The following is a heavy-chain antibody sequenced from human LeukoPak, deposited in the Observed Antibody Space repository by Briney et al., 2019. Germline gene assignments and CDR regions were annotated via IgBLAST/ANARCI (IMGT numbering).Heavy chain of an antibody. J-gene: IGHJ5*02. D-gene: IGHD2-15*01. Sequence: SVKVSCKASGGTFSSYTISWVRQAPGQGLEWMGRIIPILGLANYAQKFQGRVTITADKSTSAAYMELSSLRSEDTAVYYCANDCSGGSCYSTLNWFDPWGQGTLVTVSS. V-gene: IGHV1-69*02. CDR2: IIPILGLA. CDR3: ANDCSGGSCYSTLNWFDP. CDR1: GGTFSSYT.